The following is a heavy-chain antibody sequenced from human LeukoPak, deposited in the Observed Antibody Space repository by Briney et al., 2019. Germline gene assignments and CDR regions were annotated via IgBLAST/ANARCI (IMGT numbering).Heavy chain of an antibody. CDR2: IWYDGSKK. CDR1: GFTFSDYG. CDR3: ARAHSSSSTFDL. D-gene: IGHD6-6*01. Sequence: GRSLRLSCAASGFTFSDYGIHWVRQAPGQGLEWVALIWYDGSKKYYADSVKCRFTISRDNTKNTLYLQLNSLRADDTAVYYCARAHSSSSTFDLWGQGTLVTVSS. J-gene: IGHJ4*02. V-gene: IGHV3-33*01.